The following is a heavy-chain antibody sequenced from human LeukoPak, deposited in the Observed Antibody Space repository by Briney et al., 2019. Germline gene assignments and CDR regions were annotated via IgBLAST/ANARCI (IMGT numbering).Heavy chain of an antibody. J-gene: IGHJ4*02. CDR3: ARHRRDSSGYYSRKPRPGYFDY. V-gene: IGHV4-39*01. CDR2: IYYSGST. CDR1: GGSISSSSYY. D-gene: IGHD3-22*01. Sequence: SETLSLTCTVSGGSISSSSYYWGRIRQPPRKGLEWIGSIYYSGSTYYNPSLKSRVTISVDTSKNQFSLKLSSVTAADTAVYYCARHRRDSSGYYSRKPRPGYFDYWGQGTLVTVSS.